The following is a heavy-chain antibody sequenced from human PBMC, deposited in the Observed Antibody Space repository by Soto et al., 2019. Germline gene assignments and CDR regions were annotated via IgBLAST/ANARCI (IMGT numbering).Heavy chain of an antibody. Sequence: PGGFLRLLCAASGFTFISCAMGWVRQAPGKGLEWVSDIIDSGGSTYYADSVKGRFTISRDNSKSTLYLQMNSLRAEDTALYYCAKGRSYYYYYGVDVWGQGTTVTVSS. CDR2: IIDSGGST. J-gene: IGHJ6*02. CDR1: GFTFISCA. CDR3: AKGRSYYYYYGVDV. V-gene: IGHV3-23*01.